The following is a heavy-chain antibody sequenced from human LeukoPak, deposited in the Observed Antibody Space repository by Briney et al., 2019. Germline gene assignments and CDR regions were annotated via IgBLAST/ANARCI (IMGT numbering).Heavy chain of an antibody. CDR1: EFTFGAYA. D-gene: IGHD4-17*01. V-gene: IGHV3-23*01. CDR3: GRDPNGDYVGAFEF. CDR2: IGGSGPYT. Sequence: PGGSLRLSCVGSEFTFGAYAMTWVRLAPGKGLEWVASIGGSGPYTNYADSVRGRFTVSRDNCQNTLYLQMNSLRSEDTAVYYCGRDPNGDYVGAFEFWGQGTMVSVSS. J-gene: IGHJ3*01.